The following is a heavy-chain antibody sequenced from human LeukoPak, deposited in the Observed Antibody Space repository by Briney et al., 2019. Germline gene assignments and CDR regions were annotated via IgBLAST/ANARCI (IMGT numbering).Heavy chain of an antibody. CDR3: AADLLYSSSTSPFDY. Sequence: SVTVSCKASGFTFTNSAMQWVRQARGQRLEWIGWIGVGSGNTNYAQKFQERVTITRDMSTTTVYMELSSLRSEDTAVYYCAADLLYSSSTSPFDYWGQGTLVTVSS. CDR1: GFTFTNSA. J-gene: IGHJ4*02. V-gene: IGHV1-58*02. CDR2: IGVGSGNT. D-gene: IGHD4-11*01.